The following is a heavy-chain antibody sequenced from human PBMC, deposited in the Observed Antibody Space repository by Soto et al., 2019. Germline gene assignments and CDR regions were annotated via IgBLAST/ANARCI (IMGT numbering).Heavy chain of an antibody. CDR2: IAYSGNT. Sequence: TPELAFAGQGGCSSRGPTACSWIRQPPGKGLEWIGFIAYSGNTYYSASLKSRVTISVDTSKNQFSLNLSFVTAADTAVYYCATMGTPATGLFYFDDWGQG. V-gene: IGHV4-30-4*01. J-gene: IGHJ4*02. D-gene: IGHD1-7*01. CDR3: ATMGTPATGLFYFDD. CDR1: GGCSSRGPTA.